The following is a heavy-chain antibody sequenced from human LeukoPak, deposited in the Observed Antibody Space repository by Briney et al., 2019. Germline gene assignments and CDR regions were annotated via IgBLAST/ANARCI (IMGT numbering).Heavy chain of an antibody. Sequence: SETLSLTCAVYGVSFSGYYWSWIRQPPGKGLEWIGYIYYSGSTNYNPSLKSGVTISVDTSKKQVSLNLSSVTAADTAVYYCARVAARYVGMDVWGQGTTVTVSS. D-gene: IGHD6-6*01. CDR2: IYYSGST. J-gene: IGHJ6*02. CDR1: GVSFSGYY. CDR3: ARVAARYVGMDV. V-gene: IGHV4-34*11.